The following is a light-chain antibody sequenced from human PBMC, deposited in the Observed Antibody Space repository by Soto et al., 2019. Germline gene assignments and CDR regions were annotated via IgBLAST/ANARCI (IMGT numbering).Light chain of an antibody. Sequence: EIVLTQSPGTLSLSPGERATLSCRASQSVSSSYLAWYQQKPGQAPRLLIYGASSRATGIPDRFSGSGPGTDFTLTISRLEPEDFAVYYCHQYCSAPPLTFGGGTKVEIK. V-gene: IGKV3-20*01. CDR1: QSVSSSY. CDR3: HQYCSAPPLT. CDR2: GAS. J-gene: IGKJ4*01.